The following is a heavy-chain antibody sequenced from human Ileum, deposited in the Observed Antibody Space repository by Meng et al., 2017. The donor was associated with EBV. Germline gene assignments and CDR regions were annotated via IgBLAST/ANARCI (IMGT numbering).Heavy chain of an antibody. CDR3: ARFRIQAGALDT. CDR1: GYTFTRHY. J-gene: IGHJ5*02. D-gene: IGHD2/OR15-2a*01. Sequence: QVQLVHSGADVTGPGASLNVSCSAFGYTFTRHYIHWLRQAPGQGLEWMGRINPNGGDRTYAQNFPGRVTLTLDMAIHTAIMDLSSLKSDDTAVYYCARFRIQAGALDTWGQGTLVTVSS. V-gene: IGHV1-2*06. CDR2: INPNGGDR.